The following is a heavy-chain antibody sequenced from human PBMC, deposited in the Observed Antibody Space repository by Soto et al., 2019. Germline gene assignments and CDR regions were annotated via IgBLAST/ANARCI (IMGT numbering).Heavy chain of an antibody. CDR2: IYYSGST. CDR1: GGSISSSSYY. J-gene: IGHJ4*02. CDR3: ARHAVNYYDSSGYYQIDY. V-gene: IGHV4-39*01. Sequence: PSETLSLTCTVSGGSISSSSYYWGWIRQPPGKGLEWIGSIYYSGSTYYNPSLKSRVTISVDTSKNQFSLKLSSVTAADTAVYYCARHAVNYYDSSGYYQIDYWGQGTLVTVSS. D-gene: IGHD3-22*01.